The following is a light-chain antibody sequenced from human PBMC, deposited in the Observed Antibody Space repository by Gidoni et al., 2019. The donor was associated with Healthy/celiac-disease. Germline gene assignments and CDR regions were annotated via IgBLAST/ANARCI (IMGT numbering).Light chain of an antibody. J-gene: IGLJ3*02. CDR1: SSDVGGYNY. Sequence: QSALTQPASVSGSPGQPITISCTGTSSDVGGYNYVSWYQQHPGKAPKLMIYEVSNRPSGVSNRFSGSKSGNTASLTISGLQAEDEADYYCSSYTSSSTRGVFGGGTKLTVL. CDR2: EVS. V-gene: IGLV2-14*01. CDR3: SSYTSSSTRGV.